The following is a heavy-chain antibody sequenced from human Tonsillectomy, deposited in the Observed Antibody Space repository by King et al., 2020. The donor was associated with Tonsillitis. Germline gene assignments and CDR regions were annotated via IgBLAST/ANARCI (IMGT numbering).Heavy chain of an antibody. CDR2: ISGSGGST. CDR3: AKDRPYYYGSGSYYGYFDY. CDR1: GFSFSSYA. Sequence: VQLVESGGGLVQPGGSLRLSCAASGFSFSSYAMSWVRQAPGEGLEWVSAISGSGGSTYYADSVKGRFTISRYNSKNTLYLPMNSLRAEETAVYYCAKDRPYYYGSGSYYGYFDYWGQGTLVTVSS. J-gene: IGHJ4*02. V-gene: IGHV3-23*04. D-gene: IGHD3-10*01.